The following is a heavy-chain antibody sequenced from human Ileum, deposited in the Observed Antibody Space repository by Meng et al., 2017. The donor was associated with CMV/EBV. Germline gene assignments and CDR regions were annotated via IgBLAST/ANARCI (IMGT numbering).Heavy chain of an antibody. V-gene: IGHV3-30-3*01. CDR1: GFTFSNYE. CDR3: ARDFDY. J-gene: IGHJ4*02. Sequence: QVRLVESGGGVVQPGRSLRLSCAASGFTFSNYEMHWVRQAPGKGLEWVTLVVNDGNKKYYADSVKGRFTISRDNSAKMVYLEMNNLRPEDTAIYYCARDFDYWGQGTLVTVSS. CDR2: VVNDGNKK.